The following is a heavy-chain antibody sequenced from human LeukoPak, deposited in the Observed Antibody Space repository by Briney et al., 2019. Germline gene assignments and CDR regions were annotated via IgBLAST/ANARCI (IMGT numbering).Heavy chain of an antibody. D-gene: IGHD4-23*01. V-gene: IGHV1-8*01. Sequence: GASVKVSCKASGYTFTSYDINWVRQATGQGLEWMGWMNPNSGNTGYAQKFQGRVTMTRNTSISTAYMELSSLRSEDTAVYYCASLRGVVNHDAFDIWGQGTMVTVSS. CDR1: GYTFTSYD. CDR2: MNPNSGNT. J-gene: IGHJ3*02. CDR3: ASLRGVVNHDAFDI.